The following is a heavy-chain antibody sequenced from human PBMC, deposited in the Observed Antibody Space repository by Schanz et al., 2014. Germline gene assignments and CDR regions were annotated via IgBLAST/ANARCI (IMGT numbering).Heavy chain of an antibody. CDR3: ASPSGYSDYGTYFDF. Sequence: QVQLVESGGGVVQFGRSLRLSCVASGFTFSSYGMHWVRQAPGKGLEWVAVIWYDENNKYYADSVKGRFTISRDNSKNTLYLQMNSLRTEDTAVYYCASPSGYSDYGTYFDFWGQGTTVTVSS. CDR2: IWYDENNK. J-gene: IGHJ4*02. CDR1: GFTFSSYG. V-gene: IGHV3-33*01. D-gene: IGHD5-12*01.